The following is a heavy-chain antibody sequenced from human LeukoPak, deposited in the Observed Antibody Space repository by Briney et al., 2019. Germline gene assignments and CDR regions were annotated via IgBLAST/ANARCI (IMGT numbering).Heavy chain of an antibody. J-gene: IGHJ3*02. CDR2: IRYDGSNK. D-gene: IGHD4-17*01. CDR1: GFTFSSYG. CDR3: AKALYYGDSSSGI. V-gene: IGHV3-30*02. Sequence: GGSLRLSCAASGFTFSSYGMHWVRQAPGKGLEWVAFIRYDGSNKYYADSVKGRFTTSRDNSKNTLYLQMNSLRAEDTAVYYCAKALYYGDSSSGIWGQGTMVTVSS.